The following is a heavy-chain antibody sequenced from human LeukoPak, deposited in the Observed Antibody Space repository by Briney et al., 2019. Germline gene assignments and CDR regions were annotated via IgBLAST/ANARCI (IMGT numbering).Heavy chain of an antibody. D-gene: IGHD3-3*01. CDR3: ARWRGSGYVDY. V-gene: IGHV4-38-2*02. CDR1: GYSISSGYY. J-gene: IGHJ4*02. Sequence: SETLSLTCTVSGYSISSGYYWGWIRQPPGKGLEWIGSIYHSGSTYYNPSLKSRVTTSVDTSKNQFSLKPSSVTAADTAVYYCARWRGSGYVDYWGQGTLVTVSS. CDR2: IYHSGST.